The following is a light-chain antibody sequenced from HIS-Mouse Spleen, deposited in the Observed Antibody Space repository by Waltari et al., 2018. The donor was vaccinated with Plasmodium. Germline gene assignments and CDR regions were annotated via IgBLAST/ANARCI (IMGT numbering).Light chain of an antibody. V-gene: IGLV2-8*01. Sequence: QSALTQPPSASGPPGQSVTISCPGTSSDVGVSNYLSWYHQHPGKPPKLMIYEVSKRPSGGPDRCSGSKSGNTASLTVSGLQAEDEADYYCSSYAGSNNVVFGGGTKLTVL. CDR1: SSDVGVSNY. CDR3: SSYAGSNNVV. J-gene: IGLJ2*01. CDR2: EVS.